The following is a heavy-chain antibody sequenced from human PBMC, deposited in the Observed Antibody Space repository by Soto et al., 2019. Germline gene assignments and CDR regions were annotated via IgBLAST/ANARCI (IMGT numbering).Heavy chain of an antibody. CDR1: GYTFTSYD. J-gene: IGHJ4*02. V-gene: IGHV1-8*01. CDR3: ATDFSGYSYGSYYFDY. Sequence: QVQLVQSGAEVKKPGASVKVSCKASGYTFTSYDINWVRQATGQGLEWMGWMNPNSGNPGYAQKFQGRVTMTRNTSISTAYMELSSLRSEDTAVYYCATDFSGYSYGSYYFDYWGQGTLVTVSS. CDR2: MNPNSGNP. D-gene: IGHD5-18*01.